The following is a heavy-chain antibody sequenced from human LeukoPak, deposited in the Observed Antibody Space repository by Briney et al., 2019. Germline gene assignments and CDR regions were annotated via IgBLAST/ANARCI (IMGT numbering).Heavy chain of an antibody. CDR1: GFTFRSYT. V-gene: IGHV3-30-3*02. CDR2: ILYDGRTT. Sequence: GRSLRLSCAASGFTFRSYTMHWVRQAPGKGLEWVAVILYDGRTTNYAESVRGRFTISRDNSKNTLYLQMNSLRAEDTAVYYCAKNGKVYGSRSYYTPLDYWGQGTLVTVSS. D-gene: IGHD3-10*01. CDR3: AKNGKVYGSRSYYTPLDY. J-gene: IGHJ4*02.